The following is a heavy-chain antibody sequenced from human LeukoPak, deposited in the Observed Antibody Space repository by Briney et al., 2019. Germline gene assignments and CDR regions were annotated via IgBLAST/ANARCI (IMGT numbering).Heavy chain of an antibody. D-gene: IGHD3-3*01. CDR3: IPPEGRVVMRWYFDF. Sequence: PGGSLRLSCAASGFTFSSYAMSWVRQAPGKGLEWVSAISGNGGSTYYADSVKGRFTISRDNSKNTLYLQMNSLRAEDTAVYSCIPPEGRVVMRWYFDFWGQGTLVTVSS. V-gene: IGHV3-23*01. J-gene: IGHJ4*02. CDR1: GFTFSSYA. CDR2: ISGNGGST.